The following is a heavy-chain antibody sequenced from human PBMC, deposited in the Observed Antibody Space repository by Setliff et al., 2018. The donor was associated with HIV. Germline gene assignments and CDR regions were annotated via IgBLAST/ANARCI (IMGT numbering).Heavy chain of an antibody. Sequence: SSETLSLTCTVSGGSISSGSYYWSWIRQPAGKGLEWIGHIYTSGSTNYNPSLKSRVTISVDTSKNQFSLKLSSVTAADTAVYYCARTTPFGYYYESSGYLYFQHWGQGTLVTVSS. J-gene: IGHJ1*01. CDR3: ARTTPFGYYYESSGYLYFQH. V-gene: IGHV4-61*09. CDR2: IYTSGST. CDR1: GGSISSGSYY. D-gene: IGHD3-22*01.